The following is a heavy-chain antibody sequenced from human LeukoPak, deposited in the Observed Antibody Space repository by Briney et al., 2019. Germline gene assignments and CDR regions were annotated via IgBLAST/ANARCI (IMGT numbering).Heavy chain of an antibody. CDR2: INHSGGT. CDR3: VRGLYCTSTNCYKDY. J-gene: IGHJ4*02. CDR1: GGSFSGYY. V-gene: IGHV4-34*01. D-gene: IGHD2-2*02. Sequence: SETLSLTCVVYGGSFSGYYWSWIRQPPGKGLEWIGEINHSGGTNYNPSLKSRVIISADTSKNQFSLKLYSVTAPDTAVYYCVRGLYCTSTNCYKDYWGQGTLVTVSS.